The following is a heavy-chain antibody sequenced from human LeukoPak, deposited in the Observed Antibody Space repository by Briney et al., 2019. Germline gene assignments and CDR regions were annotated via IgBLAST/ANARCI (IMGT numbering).Heavy chain of an antibody. J-gene: IGHJ6*02. CDR1: GFTFSGHW. CDR2: AHASGIEK. V-gene: IGHV3-7*04. Sequence: GGSLRLSCPASGFTFSGHWVSWVRQRAGKGLQWVAHAHASGIEKDYVEDVRGRFTISRDNAKNSAHLQMDPLRVEDSAVYFCARGHYGLDVWGQGTTVTVSS. CDR3: ARGHYGLDV.